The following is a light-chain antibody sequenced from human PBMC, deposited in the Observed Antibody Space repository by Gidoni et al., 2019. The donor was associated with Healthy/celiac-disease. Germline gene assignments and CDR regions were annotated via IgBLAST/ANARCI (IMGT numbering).Light chain of an antibody. CDR2: EVS. V-gene: IGLV2-8*01. CDR3: SSYAGSNNLG. J-gene: IGLJ2*01. CDR1: SSDVGGYNY. Sequence: QSALTQPPSASGSPGPSVTISCTGTSSDVGGYNYVSWYQQHPGKAPKLMIYEVSKRPSGVPDRFSGSKSGNTASLTVSGLQAEDEADYYCSSYAGSNNLGFGGGTKLTVL.